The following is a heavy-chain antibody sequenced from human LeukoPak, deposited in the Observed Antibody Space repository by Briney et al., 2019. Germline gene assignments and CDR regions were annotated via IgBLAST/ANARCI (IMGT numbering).Heavy chain of an antibody. Sequence: GSLRLSCAASGLTFRNYAMSWVRQAPEKGLEWVSAISGYGYNTYYADSVQGRFTISRDNSKSTMYLQMNSMRAEDTAVYYCAKMGPGAYYYDSSDFDFWGQGTLVTVSS. V-gene: IGHV3-23*01. J-gene: IGHJ4*02. CDR2: ISGYGYNT. CDR3: AKMGPGAYYYDSSDFDF. D-gene: IGHD3-22*01. CDR1: GLTFRNYA.